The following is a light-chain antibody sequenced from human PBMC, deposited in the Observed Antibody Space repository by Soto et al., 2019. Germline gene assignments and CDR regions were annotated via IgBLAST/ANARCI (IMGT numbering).Light chain of an antibody. CDR2: DDS. CDR1: NIGSKS. CDR3: QVWDSSSDLLYV. J-gene: IGLJ1*01. V-gene: IGLV3-21*02. Sequence: SYELTQPPSVSVAPGQTARITCGGNNIGSKSVHWYQQKPGQDPVLVVYDDSDRHSGIPERFSGSNSGNTATLTISRVEAGDEADYYWQVWDSSSDLLYVFXTGTKLTVL.